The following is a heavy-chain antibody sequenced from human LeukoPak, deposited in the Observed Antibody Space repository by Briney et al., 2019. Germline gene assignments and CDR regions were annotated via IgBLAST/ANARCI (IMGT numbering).Heavy chain of an antibody. J-gene: IGHJ5*02. CDR3: ATDGAGFDT. Sequence: GGSLRLSCAASGFTFNDYYMSWIRQAPGKRLEWLSYINIGGTNTHYADSVKGRFTISRDNAKKSLYLEMNNLRAEDTAVYYCATDGAGFDTWGQGVLVTVSS. CDR2: INIGGTNT. V-gene: IGHV3-11*01. CDR1: GFTFNDYY.